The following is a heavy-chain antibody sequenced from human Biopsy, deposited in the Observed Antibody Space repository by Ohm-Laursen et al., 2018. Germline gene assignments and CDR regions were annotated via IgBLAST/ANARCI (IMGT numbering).Heavy chain of an antibody. CDR1: GYAFIGYF. CDR2: IDPSGSTT. J-gene: IGHJ4*02. Sequence: AASVKVSCKTSGYAFIGYFLHWVRQAPGQGLEWMGMIDPSGSTTSYPQIFQGRVTMTRDTSKSTVYMELSSLRSADTAVYFCARNTGWYGDLYYFDYWGQGTLVTVSS. V-gene: IGHV1-46*01. CDR3: ARNTGWYGDLYYFDY. D-gene: IGHD6-19*01.